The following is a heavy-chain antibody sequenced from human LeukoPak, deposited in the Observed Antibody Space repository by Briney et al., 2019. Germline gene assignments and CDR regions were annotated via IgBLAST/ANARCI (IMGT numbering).Heavy chain of an antibody. J-gene: IGHJ3*02. CDR2: IYYSGST. D-gene: IGHD3-22*01. CDR1: GGSISSYY. Sequence: SETLSLTCPVSGGSISSYYWSWIRQPPGKGLEWIGHIYYSGSTNYNPSLKSRVAISVDTSKNQFSLKLSSVTAADTAVYYCARRHTYYYDSSGYPLDAFDIWGQGTMVTVSS. V-gene: IGHV4-59*01. CDR3: ARRHTYYYDSSGYPLDAFDI.